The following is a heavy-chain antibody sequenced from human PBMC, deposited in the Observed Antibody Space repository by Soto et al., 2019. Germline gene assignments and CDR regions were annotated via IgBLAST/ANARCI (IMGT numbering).Heavy chain of an antibody. J-gene: IGHJ5*02. CDR3: TKYSGASSTPAA. CDR1: GFTFSDSV. CDR2: ITSTADTYAT. V-gene: IGHV3-73*01. Sequence: EVQVVESGGGLVQPGGSLKLSCAASGFTFSDSVMHWVRQVSGKGLEWVGRITSTADTYATAYAASVKGRFTVSRDDSKNTAYLQMNSLNTEDTAMYYCTKYSGASSTPAALGQGTLVTVSS. D-gene: IGHD1-26*01.